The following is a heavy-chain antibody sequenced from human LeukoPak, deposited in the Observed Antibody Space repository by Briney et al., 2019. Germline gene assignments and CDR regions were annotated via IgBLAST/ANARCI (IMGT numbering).Heavy chain of an antibody. J-gene: IGHJ4*02. Sequence: SETLSLTCAVSGGSITGYFWGWIRQPPGKGLEWIGYNHYTGFTSYNASLKSRITISVDTSMNQFSLNLNSVTAADTAVYYCARYSGTHYVYWGQGTLVTVSS. CDR1: GGSITGYF. D-gene: IGHD1-26*01. CDR3: ARYSGTHYVY. CDR2: NHYTGFT. V-gene: IGHV4-59*01.